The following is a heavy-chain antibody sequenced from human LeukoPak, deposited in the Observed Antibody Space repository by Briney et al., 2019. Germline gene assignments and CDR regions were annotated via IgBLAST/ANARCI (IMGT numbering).Heavy chain of an antibody. CDR1: GFTFSSYA. Sequence: GGSLRLSCSASGFTFSSYAMHWVRQAPGKGLDWVGRIASKTDGGATDYAAPVKGRFTISRDDSKNTLNLQMNSLKTEDTAVYYCTTGIRGDWGQGTLVTVSS. CDR3: TTGIRGD. V-gene: IGHV3-15*04. D-gene: IGHD3-10*01. J-gene: IGHJ4*02. CDR2: IASKTDGGAT.